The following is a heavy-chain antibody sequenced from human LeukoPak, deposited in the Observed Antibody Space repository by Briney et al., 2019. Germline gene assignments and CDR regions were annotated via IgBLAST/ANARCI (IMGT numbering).Heavy chain of an antibody. J-gene: IGHJ4*02. CDR3: AGDGYSFAHFYY. V-gene: IGHV4-39*02. Sequence: SGTLSLTCTVSGGSFSGNNYHWVWIRQPPGKGLEWIGTFSYSGSTYYNPSLKSRVTISVDTSKNLFSLKLSSVTAADTAAYYCAGDGYSFAHFYYWGQGTLVPVSS. CDR2: FSYSGST. CDR1: GGSFSGNNYH. D-gene: IGHD5-12*01.